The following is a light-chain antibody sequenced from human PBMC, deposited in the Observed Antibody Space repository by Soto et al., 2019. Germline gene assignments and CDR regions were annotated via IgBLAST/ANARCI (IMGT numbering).Light chain of an antibody. CDR1: QNINNW. V-gene: IGKV1-5*01. Sequence: DIQMTQSPSTLSASVGDRVTITCRASQNINNWIAWYQQKPGKAPKFLIYDASTLESGVPSRFSGSGFGTEFSLTISSLQPDDSGSYYCQHMRTFGQGTKVDMK. CDR3: QHMRT. J-gene: IGKJ1*01. CDR2: DAS.